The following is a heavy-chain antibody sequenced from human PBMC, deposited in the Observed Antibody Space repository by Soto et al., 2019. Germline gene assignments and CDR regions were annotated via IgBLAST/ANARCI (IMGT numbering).Heavy chain of an antibody. V-gene: IGHV3-43*01. CDR3: AKDHLVGQWRVPGY. J-gene: IGHJ4*02. CDR2: ISWDGGST. Sequence: EVQLVESGGVVVQPGGSLRLSCAASGFTFDDYTMHWVRQAPGKGLEWVSLISWDGGSTYYADSVKGRFTISRDNSKNSLYLQMNCLRTEYIALYYCAKDHLVGQWRVPGYWGQGTLVTVSS. D-gene: IGHD6-19*01. CDR1: GFTFDDYT.